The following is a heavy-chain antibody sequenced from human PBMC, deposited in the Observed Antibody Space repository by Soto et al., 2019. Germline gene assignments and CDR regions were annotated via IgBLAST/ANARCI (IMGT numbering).Heavy chain of an antibody. CDR3: AKGNSGSPYGAFDY. D-gene: IGHD1-26*01. CDR1: GFTFSTYG. J-gene: IGHJ4*02. Sequence: PGGSLRLSCAVSGFTFSTYGMHWVRQAPGKGLEWVAVISHDGSQKYYADSVKGRFTISRDTSKNALFLQMNSLSAEDTAVYYCAKGNSGSPYGAFDYWGQGTQVTVSS. CDR2: ISHDGSQK. V-gene: IGHV3-30*18.